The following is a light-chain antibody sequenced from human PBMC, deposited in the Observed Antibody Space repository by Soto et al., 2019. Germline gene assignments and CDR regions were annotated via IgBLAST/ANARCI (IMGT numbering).Light chain of an antibody. V-gene: IGLV1-40*01. CDR1: SSNIGAGYD. Sequence: QSVLTQPPSVSGAPGKRVTISCTGSSSNIGAGYDVHWYQQLPGTAPKLLIYGNSNRPSGVPDRFPGSKSGTSASLAITGLQAEDESDYYCQSYDSSLRGSVFGGETKLTVL. CDR3: QSYDSSLRGSV. J-gene: IGLJ3*02. CDR2: GNS.